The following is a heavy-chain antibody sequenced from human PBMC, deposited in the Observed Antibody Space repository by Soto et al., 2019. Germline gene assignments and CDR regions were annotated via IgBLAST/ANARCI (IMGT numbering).Heavy chain of an antibody. V-gene: IGHV4-30-2*01. J-gene: IGHJ4*02. CDR1: GGSISSGGYS. Sequence: SEILSLTCAVSGGSISSGGYSWSWIRQPPGKGLEWIGYIYHSGSTYYNPSLKSRVTISVDRSKNQFSLKLSSVTAADTAVYYCARATVTRVDYWGQGTLVTVSS. CDR2: IYHSGST. D-gene: IGHD4-17*01. CDR3: ARATVTRVDY.